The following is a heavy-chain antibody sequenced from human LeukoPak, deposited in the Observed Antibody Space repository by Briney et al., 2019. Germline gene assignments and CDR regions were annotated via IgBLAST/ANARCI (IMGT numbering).Heavy chain of an antibody. J-gene: IGHJ6*02. CDR2: ITGSGKNT. CDR1: GFIFSSYS. CDR3: AKAASSSWPSYQYGMDV. D-gene: IGHD6-13*01. Sequence: GGSLRLSCAASGFIFSSYSMSWVRQAPGKGLEWVSVITGSGKNTYYADSVKGRFTISKDNSKNTVYLQMNDLRVDDTAVYYCAKAASSSWPSYQYGMDVWGQGTTVTVSS. V-gene: IGHV3-23*01.